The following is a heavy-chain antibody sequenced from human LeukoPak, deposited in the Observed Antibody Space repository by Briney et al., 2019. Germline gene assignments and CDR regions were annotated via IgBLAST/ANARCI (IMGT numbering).Heavy chain of an antibody. CDR3: ARHFSSGWYRIDY. D-gene: IGHD6-19*01. V-gene: IGHV4-39*01. CDR2: IYYSGST. CDR1: GGSISSSSYY. Sequence: SETLSLTCTVSGGSISSSSYYWGWIRQPPGKGLEWIGSIYYSGSTDYNPSLKSRVTISVDTSKNQFSLKLSSVTAADTAVYYCARHFSSGWYRIDYWGQGTLATVSS. J-gene: IGHJ4*02.